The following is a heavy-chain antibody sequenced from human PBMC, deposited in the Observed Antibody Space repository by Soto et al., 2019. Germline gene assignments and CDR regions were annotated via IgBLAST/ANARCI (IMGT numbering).Heavy chain of an antibody. Sequence: QVPLVQSGAEVKKPGASVKVSCKASGYTFTSYGISWVRQAPGQGLEWMGWIGAYNGNTNYAQKLQGRVTMTTDTSTSTAYMELRSLRSDDTAVYYCARDYRITIFGVPPGGYWGQGTLVTVSS. CDR3: ARDYRITIFGVPPGGY. CDR1: GYTFTSYG. J-gene: IGHJ4*02. CDR2: IGAYNGNT. V-gene: IGHV1-18*04. D-gene: IGHD3-3*01.